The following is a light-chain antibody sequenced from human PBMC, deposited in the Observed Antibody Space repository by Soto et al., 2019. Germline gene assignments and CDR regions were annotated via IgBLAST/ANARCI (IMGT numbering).Light chain of an antibody. CDR1: QTVRNNY. J-gene: IGKJ3*01. Sequence: EFVLTQSPGTLSLSPGERATLSCRASQTVRNNYLAWYQQKPGQAPRLLIYDASSRATGIPDRFSGGGSGTDFTLTISRLEPEDFAVYYCQQYGSSPPFGPGTKVDIK. V-gene: IGKV3-20*01. CDR2: DAS. CDR3: QQYGSSPP.